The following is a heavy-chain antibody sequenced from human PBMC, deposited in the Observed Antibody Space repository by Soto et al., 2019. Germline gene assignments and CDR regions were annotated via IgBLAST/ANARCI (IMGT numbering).Heavy chain of an antibody. D-gene: IGHD1-26*01. J-gene: IGHJ5*02. Sequence: EVQLVESGGGLVQPGGSLTLSCAGSGLTFGDHYMEWVRQAPGKGLEWVARSRNKAKSYSTDFAASVKGRFTISRDESKNSLNLQMNSLMTEDTAVYYCSIVEGAWGQGTLVSVSS. CDR1: GLTFGDHY. CDR3: SIVEGA. CDR2: SRNKAKSYST. V-gene: IGHV3-72*01.